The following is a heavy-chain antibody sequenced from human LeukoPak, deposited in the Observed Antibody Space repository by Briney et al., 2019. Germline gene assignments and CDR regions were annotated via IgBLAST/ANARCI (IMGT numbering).Heavy chain of an antibody. CDR2: ISAYNGNT. CDR1: GYTFTSYG. V-gene: IGHV1-18*01. J-gene: IGHJ4*02. D-gene: IGHD2-2*01. CDR3: ARDPPNCSSTSCSGY. Sequence: ASVKVSCKASGYTFTSYGISWVRQAPGQGLEWMGWISAYNGNTNYAQKLQGRVTMTTDTSTSTAYMELRSLRSDDTAVYYCARDPPNCSSTSCSGYWGQGTLVTVSS.